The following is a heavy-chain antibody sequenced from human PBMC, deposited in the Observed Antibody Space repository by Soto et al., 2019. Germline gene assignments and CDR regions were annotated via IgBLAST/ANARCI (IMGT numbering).Heavy chain of an antibody. J-gene: IGHJ4*02. CDR3: AKDAAGYCSGGSCSGEFDY. CDR2: ISYDGSNK. CDR1: GFTFSSYG. Sequence: GGSLRLSCAASGFTFSSYGMHWVRQAPGKGLEWVAVISYDGSNKYYADSVKGRFTISRDNSKNTLYLQMNSLRAEDTAVYYCAKDAAGYCSGGSCSGEFDYWGQGTLVTVSS. D-gene: IGHD2-15*01. V-gene: IGHV3-30*18.